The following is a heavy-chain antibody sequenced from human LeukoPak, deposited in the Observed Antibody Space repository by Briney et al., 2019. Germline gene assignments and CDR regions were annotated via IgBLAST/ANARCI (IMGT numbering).Heavy chain of an antibody. J-gene: IGHJ6*03. D-gene: IGHD6-13*01. CDR3: TRHADIAAAGTYYYMDV. CDR1: GFTFSGSA. Sequence: PGGSLRLSCAASGFTFSGSAMHWVRQAAGKGVEWVGRIRSKANSYATAYAASVKGRFTISRDDSKNTAYLQMNSLKTEDTAVYYCTRHADIAAAGTYYYMDVWGRGTTVTVSS. CDR2: IRSKANSYAT. V-gene: IGHV3-73*01.